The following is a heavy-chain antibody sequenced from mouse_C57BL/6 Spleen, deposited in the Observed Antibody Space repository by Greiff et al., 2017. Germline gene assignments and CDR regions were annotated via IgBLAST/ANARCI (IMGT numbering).Heavy chain of an antibody. Sequence: QVQLQQSGPGLVQPSQSLSITCTVSGFSLTSYGVHWVRQSPGTGLEWLGVIWSGGSTDYNAAFISRLSISKDNSKSQVFFKMNSLQADDTAIYYCARKGNWDYAMDYWGQGTSVTVSS. CDR2: IWSGGST. CDR3: ARKGNWDYAMDY. J-gene: IGHJ4*01. CDR1: GFSLTSYG. V-gene: IGHV2-2*01. D-gene: IGHD4-1*01.